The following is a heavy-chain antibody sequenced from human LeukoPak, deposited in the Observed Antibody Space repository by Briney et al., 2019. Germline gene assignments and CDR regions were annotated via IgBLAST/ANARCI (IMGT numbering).Heavy chain of an antibody. D-gene: IGHD6-6*01. Sequence: GVSLRLSCAASGFTFSSYSMNWVRQDPGKGLEWVSSISSSSSYIYYADSVKGRFTISRDNAKNSLYLQMNSLRAEDTAVYYCARQAGSSSGGWGQGTLVTVSS. CDR3: ARQAGSSSGG. J-gene: IGHJ4*02. CDR1: GFTFSSYS. V-gene: IGHV3-21*01. CDR2: ISSSSSYI.